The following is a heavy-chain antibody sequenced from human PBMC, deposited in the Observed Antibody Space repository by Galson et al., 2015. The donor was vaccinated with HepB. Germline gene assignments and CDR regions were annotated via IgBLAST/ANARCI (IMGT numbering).Heavy chain of an antibody. Sequence: SVKVSCKASDYSFTSNGISWVRQAPGQGLEWLGWISAYGGNTKYAQKYQGRITLTRDTSTSTAYMELRSLRSDDTAVYYCARDRDYRFDYWGQGTLVTVSS. CDR1: DYSFTSNG. CDR2: ISAYGGNT. V-gene: IGHV1-18*04. D-gene: IGHD4/OR15-4a*01. J-gene: IGHJ4*02. CDR3: ARDRDYRFDY.